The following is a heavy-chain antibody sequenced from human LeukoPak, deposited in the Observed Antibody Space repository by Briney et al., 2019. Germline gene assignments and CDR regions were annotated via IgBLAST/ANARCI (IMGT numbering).Heavy chain of an antibody. Sequence: PSETLSLTCTVSSGSMTDACWSWFRQAPGKGLEWLGFIYPNGLTEYSPPLRSRVSFSVATSKREATVKLSSVTTADTAVYYCARDLVTVTKGFDIWGLGTMVSVSS. V-gene: IGHV4-59*01. CDR1: SGSMTDAC. D-gene: IGHD4-17*01. J-gene: IGHJ3*02. CDR3: ARDLVTVTKGFDI. CDR2: IYPNGLT.